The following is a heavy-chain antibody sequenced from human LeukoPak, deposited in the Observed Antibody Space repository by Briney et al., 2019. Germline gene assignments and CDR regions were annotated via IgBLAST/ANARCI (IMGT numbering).Heavy chain of an antibody. CDR1: GGSISSYY. CDR2: IYYSGST. CDR3: ARGGAYYDSSGSDY. V-gene: IGHV4-59*01. J-gene: IGHJ4*02. Sequence: SETLSLTCTVSGGSISSYYWSWIPQPPGKGLEWIGYIYYSGSTNYNPSLKSRVTISVDTSKNQFSLKLSSVSAADTAVYYCARGGAYYDSSGSDYWGQGTLVTVSS. D-gene: IGHD3-22*01.